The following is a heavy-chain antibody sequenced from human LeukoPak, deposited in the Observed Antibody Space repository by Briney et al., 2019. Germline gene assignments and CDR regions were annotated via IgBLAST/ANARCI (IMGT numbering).Heavy chain of an antibody. CDR2: IYTSGRT. Sequence: SETLSLTCTASGGSISSYYWHWLRQPAGKGLEWIGRIYTSGRTNYNPSRMSRVTMSVDKYTNQFSLRLTSVTAADTGVYYCAIVGIAAAGSIDYGGQGTLVTVSS. CDR3: AIVGIAAAGSIDY. J-gene: IGHJ4*02. CDR1: GGSISSYY. V-gene: IGHV4-4*07. D-gene: IGHD6-13*01.